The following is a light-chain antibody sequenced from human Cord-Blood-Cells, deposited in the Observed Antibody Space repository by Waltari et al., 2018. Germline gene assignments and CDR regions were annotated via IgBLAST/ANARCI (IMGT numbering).Light chain of an antibody. J-gene: IGKJ3*01. V-gene: IGKV1-33*01. CDR2: DAS. CDR1: QDISNY. Sequence: DIQMTQSPSSLSASVGDRVTITCQASQDISNYLNWYQQKPGKAPKLLIYDASNLETGVPSRFSGSGSGTDFTFTISSLQPEDIATNYCQQYDNLIFTFGPGTKVDIK. CDR3: QQYDNLIFT.